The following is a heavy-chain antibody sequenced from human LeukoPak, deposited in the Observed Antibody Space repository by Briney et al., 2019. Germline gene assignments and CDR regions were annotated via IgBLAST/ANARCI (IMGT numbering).Heavy chain of an antibody. J-gene: IGHJ4*02. CDR1: GGSISSYY. Sequence: PSDTLSLTCTVSGGSISSYYRSWVRQPPGKGLEWMGYIYYSGSTNYNPSLKSRVTISVDTSKNQFSLKLSSVTAADTAVYYCAVGRSGSYFYYGQGPLVTVTS. V-gene: IGHV4-59*08. D-gene: IGHD1-26*01. CDR3: AVGRSGSYFY. CDR2: IYYSGST.